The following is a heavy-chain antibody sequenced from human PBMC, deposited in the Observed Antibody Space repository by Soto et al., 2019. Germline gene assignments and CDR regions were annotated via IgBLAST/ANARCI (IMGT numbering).Heavy chain of an antibody. Sequence: ASVKVSCKASGYTFTSYGISWVRQAPGQGLEWMGWISAYNGNTNYAQKLQGRVTMTTDTSTSTAYMELRSLRSDDTAVYYCARRKGYCGSTSCYDFDYWGQGTLVTVSS. D-gene: IGHD2-2*01. CDR2: ISAYNGNT. CDR3: ARRKGYCGSTSCYDFDY. V-gene: IGHV1-18*01. J-gene: IGHJ4*02. CDR1: GYTFTSYG.